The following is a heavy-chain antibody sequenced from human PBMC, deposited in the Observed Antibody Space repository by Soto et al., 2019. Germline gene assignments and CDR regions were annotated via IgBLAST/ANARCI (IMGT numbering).Heavy chain of an antibody. CDR2: IIPIFGTA. D-gene: IGHD2-21*02. Sequence: VASVKVSCKTSGGTFSSYAISWLRQAPGQGLEWMGGIIPIFGTANYAQKFQGRVTITADESTSTAYMELSSLRSEDTAVYYCARGGGIVVVTAPYDHWGQGTLVTVSS. CDR1: GGTFSSYA. CDR3: ARGGGIVVVTAPYDH. V-gene: IGHV1-69*13. J-gene: IGHJ4*02.